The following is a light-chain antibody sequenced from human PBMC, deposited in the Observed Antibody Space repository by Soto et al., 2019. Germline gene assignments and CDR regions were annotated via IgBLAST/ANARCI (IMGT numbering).Light chain of an antibody. V-gene: IGKV3-11*01. CDR1: QSVSSY. CDR3: QQRSNWWT. Sequence: EIVLTQFPATLSLSPGERGTLSCRASQSVSSYLALYQQKPGQAPRLLIYDASSRATGIPARFSGSGSGTDFTLTISSLEPEDFAVYYCQQRSNWWTFGQGTKVDIK. J-gene: IGKJ1*01. CDR2: DAS.